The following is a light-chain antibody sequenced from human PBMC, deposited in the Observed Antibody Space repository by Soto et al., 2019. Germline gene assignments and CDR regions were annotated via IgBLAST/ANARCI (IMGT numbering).Light chain of an antibody. CDR2: EVR. Sequence: QSVLTQPASVSGSPGQSITISCTGTSSDVGGYNYVSWYRQHPGKAPKLMIYEVRNRPSGVSNRCSGSKSVNTASLTISGLQAEDEADYYCSSYTRSSTLIFGIGTKVTVL. CDR1: SSDVGGYNY. V-gene: IGLV2-14*01. CDR3: SSYTRSSTLI. J-gene: IGLJ1*01.